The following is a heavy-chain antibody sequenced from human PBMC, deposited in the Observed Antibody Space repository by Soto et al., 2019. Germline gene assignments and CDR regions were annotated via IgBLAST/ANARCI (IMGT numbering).Heavy chain of an antibody. Sequence: SETLSLTCAVYGGSVNGYYWNWIRQPPGKGLEWVGEINHTGGTHYNPSLKSRVTMSVDTYKNQFSLRLSSVTAADTAIYYCATRITVFGLLIPPFDPWGQGTRVTVPS. V-gene: IGHV4-34*01. CDR1: GGSVNGYY. CDR3: ATRITVFGLLIPPFDP. D-gene: IGHD3-3*01. CDR2: INHTGGT. J-gene: IGHJ5*02.